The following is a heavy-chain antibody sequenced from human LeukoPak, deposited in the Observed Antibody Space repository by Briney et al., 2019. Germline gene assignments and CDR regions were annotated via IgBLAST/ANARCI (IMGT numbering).Heavy chain of an antibody. CDR2: INLDGTEE. D-gene: IGHD1-26*01. Sequence: GGSLRLSCAASGFVFSTYWMTWVRQAPGKGLEWVANINLDGTEEHYVDSSLKGRFTISRDNAKNSLYLQMTSLRAEDTAEYYCARSAVGTSCCTAVDYWGQGTLVTVSS. J-gene: IGHJ4*02. V-gene: IGHV3-7*03. CDR1: GFVFSTYW. CDR3: ARSAVGTSCCTAVDY.